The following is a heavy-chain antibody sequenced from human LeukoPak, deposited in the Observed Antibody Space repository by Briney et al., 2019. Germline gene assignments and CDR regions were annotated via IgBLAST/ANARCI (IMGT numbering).Heavy chain of an antibody. CDR2: IKQDGSQK. Sequence: AGSLTLSCAASGFTFSSYWMSWVRQAPGKGLEWVAKIKQDGSQKGYVDSVKGRFTISRDNAKNSLYLQMNSLRDEDTAVYYCARDGSFMRTLHYWGQGILVPVSS. V-gene: IGHV3-7*01. CDR3: ARDGSFMRTLHY. D-gene: IGHD2/OR15-2a*01. CDR1: GFTFSSYW. J-gene: IGHJ4*02.